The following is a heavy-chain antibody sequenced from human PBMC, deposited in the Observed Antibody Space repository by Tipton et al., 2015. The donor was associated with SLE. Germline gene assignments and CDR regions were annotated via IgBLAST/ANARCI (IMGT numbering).Heavy chain of an antibody. Sequence: GSLRLSCAASGFIFSSYAMHWVRQAPGKGLEWVAYIHYGGINKFYGDSVKGRFSISRDISKNTVYLQMDSLRLEDTAIYYCAKNSIAAVQGVANPREDFDYWGQGTLVTVSS. CDR1: GFIFSSYA. CDR2: IHYGGINK. V-gene: IGHV3-30*02. J-gene: IGHJ4*02. D-gene: IGHD3-10*01. CDR3: AKNSIAAVQGVANPREDFDY.